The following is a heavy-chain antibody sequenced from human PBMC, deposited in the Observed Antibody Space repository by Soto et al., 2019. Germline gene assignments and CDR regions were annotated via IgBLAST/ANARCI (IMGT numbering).Heavy chain of an antibody. V-gene: IGHV4-39*01. CDR1: GGSISSSSYY. CDR3: ARHAPYDFWKGYGMDV. Sequence: PSETLSLTCTVSGGSISSSSYYWGWIRQPPGKGLEWIGSIYYSGSTYYNPSLKSRVTISVDTSKNQFSLKLSSVTAADTAVYYCARHAPYDFWKGYGMDVWGQGTPVTVSS. D-gene: IGHD3-3*01. CDR2: IYYSGST. J-gene: IGHJ6*02.